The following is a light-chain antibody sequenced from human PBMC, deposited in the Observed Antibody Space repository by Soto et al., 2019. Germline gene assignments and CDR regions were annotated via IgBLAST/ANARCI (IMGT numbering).Light chain of an antibody. V-gene: IGKV3-20*01. J-gene: IGKJ1*01. Sequence: EIVLKQSPGTLSLSPGEIATLSCRTSGTGCSYYLAWYQKKPGQAPRLLISGASNRATGIPDAFSGSGFVTDFTLTSSRLEPEDFAEYYCHQDDRSPWTFGQGTKVQI. CDR1: GTGCSYY. CDR2: GAS. CDR3: HQDDRSPWT.